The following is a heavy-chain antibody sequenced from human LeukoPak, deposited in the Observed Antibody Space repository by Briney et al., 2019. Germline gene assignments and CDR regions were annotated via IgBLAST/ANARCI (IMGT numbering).Heavy chain of an antibody. J-gene: IGHJ6*03. CDR1: GFTFSDYY. D-gene: IGHD2-15*01. V-gene: IGHV3-11*01. CDR2: ISSSGRTI. CDR3: ARTDCSGGSCYGLHDYYMDV. Sequence: GGSLRLSCAASGFTFSDYYMSWIRQAPGKGLEWVSYISSSGRTIYYADSVKGRFTISRDNAKNSLYLQMNSLRAEDTAVYYCARTDCSGGSCYGLHDYYMDVWGKGTTLTVSS.